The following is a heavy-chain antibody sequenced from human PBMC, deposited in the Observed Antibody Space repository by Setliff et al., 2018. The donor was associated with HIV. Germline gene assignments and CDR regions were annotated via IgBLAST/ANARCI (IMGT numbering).Heavy chain of an antibody. CDR2: IYTSGKT. Sequence: SETLSLTCTVSGDSITRGSYYWSWIRQPAGKGLEWIGHIYTSGKTHYSPSLKSRITISADTSKNQLSLNLSSVTAADTAVYYCARAAYSGTYLWEPATDLWGRGTLVNVSS. J-gene: IGHJ2*01. CDR3: ARAAYSGTYLWEPATDL. V-gene: IGHV4-61*09. D-gene: IGHD1-26*01. CDR1: GDSITRGSYY.